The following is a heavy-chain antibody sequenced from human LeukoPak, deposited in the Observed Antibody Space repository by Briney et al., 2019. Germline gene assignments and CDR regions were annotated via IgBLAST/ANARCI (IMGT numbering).Heavy chain of an antibody. V-gene: IGHV3-66*01. CDR2: IYSGGST. CDR3: ARDIEGLRLGELSSNAPGDY. Sequence: GGSLRLSCAASGFTVSSNYMSWVRQAPGKGLEWVSVIYSGGSTYYADSVKGRFTISRDNSKNTLYLQMNSLRAEDTAVYYCARDIEGLRLGELSSNAPGDYWGQGTLVTVSS. J-gene: IGHJ4*02. CDR1: GFTVSSNY. D-gene: IGHD3-16*02.